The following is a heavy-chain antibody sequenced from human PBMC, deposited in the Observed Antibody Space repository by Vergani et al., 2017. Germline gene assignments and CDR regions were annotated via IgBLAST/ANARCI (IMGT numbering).Heavy chain of an antibody. J-gene: IGHJ5*02. CDR3: ARGVWYYDSSGYYYGRGRFGDWFDP. V-gene: IGHV1-69*01. D-gene: IGHD3-22*01. CDR1: GGTFSSYA. CDR2: IIPIFGTA. Sequence: QVQLVQSGAEVKKPGSSVKVSCKASGGTFSSYAISWVRQAPGQGLEWMGGIIPIFGTANYAQKFQGRVTITADESTSTAYMELSSLRSEDTAVYYCARGVWYYDSSGYYYGRGRFGDWFDPWGQGTLVTVSS.